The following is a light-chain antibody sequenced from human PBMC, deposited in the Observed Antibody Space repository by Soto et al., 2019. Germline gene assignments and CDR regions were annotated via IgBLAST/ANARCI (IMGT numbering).Light chain of an antibody. CDR2: DVN. J-gene: IGLJ1*01. Sequence: QSVLTQPASVSGSPGQSVTISCTGTSSDVGGYIYVSWYQQHLGKAPKLMLYDVNNRPSGVSNRFSGSKSGNTASLTISGLQTEDEADYYCVSYTTSTSCVFGSGTKVTVL. CDR3: VSYTTSTSCV. V-gene: IGLV2-14*03. CDR1: SSDVGGYIY.